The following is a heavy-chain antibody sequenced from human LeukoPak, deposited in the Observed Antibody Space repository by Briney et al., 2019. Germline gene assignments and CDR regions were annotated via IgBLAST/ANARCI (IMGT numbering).Heavy chain of an antibody. J-gene: IGHJ4*02. CDR3: AGFVRGLPH. V-gene: IGHV3-53*01. CDR2: IYDGNT. D-gene: IGHD3-10*01. CDR1: GFIVSRNY. Sequence: GGSLRLSCAASGFIVSRNYMSWVRQAPGKGLEWVSVIYDGNTYYADSVKGRFTISRDNSKDTLYLQMNSLRAEDTAIYYCAGFVRGLPHWGQGALVTVSS.